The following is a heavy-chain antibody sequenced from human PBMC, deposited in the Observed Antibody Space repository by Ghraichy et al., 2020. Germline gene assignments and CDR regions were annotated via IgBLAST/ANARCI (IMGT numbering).Heavy chain of an antibody. V-gene: IGHV4-34*01. CDR2: INHSGST. D-gene: IGHD2-8*01. J-gene: IGHJ4*02. CDR1: GGSFSGYY. CDR3: ARGPLVAYCTNGVCSEAFDY. Sequence: SETLSLTCAVYGGSFSGYYWSWIRQPPGKGLEWIGEINHSGSTNYNPSLKSRVTISVDTSKNQFSLKLSSVTAADTAVYYCARGPLVAYCTNGVCSEAFDYWGQGTLVTVSS.